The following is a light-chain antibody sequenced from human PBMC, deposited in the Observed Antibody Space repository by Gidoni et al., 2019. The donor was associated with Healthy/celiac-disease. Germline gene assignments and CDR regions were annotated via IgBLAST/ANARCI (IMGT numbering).Light chain of an antibody. CDR1: QSVLYSSNNKNY. V-gene: IGKV4-1*01. CDR3: QQYYSTPGT. Sequence: DIVMNQSPDSLAVSLGERATINCKSSQSVLYSSNNKNYLAWYQQKPGQPPKLLIYWASTRESVVPDRFSGSGSGTDFTLTISSLQAEDVAVYYCQQYYSTPGTFXQXTKVEIK. CDR2: WAS. J-gene: IGKJ1*01.